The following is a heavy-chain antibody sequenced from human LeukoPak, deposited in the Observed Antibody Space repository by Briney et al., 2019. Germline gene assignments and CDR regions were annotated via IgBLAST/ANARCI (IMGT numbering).Heavy chain of an antibody. CDR2: ISHGGQT. V-gene: IGHV4-59*11. CDR3: ARDTYYTSGTYYIDYFDS. J-gene: IGHJ4*02. D-gene: IGHD3-10*01. CDR1: GGSMSSHY. Sequence: PAETLSLTCTVSGGSMSSHYWSWVRQPPGKALEWIGCISHGGQTLSNPSLSSRVTISVDTSNNQFSLKLTSVTAADTALYFCARDTYYTSGTYYIDYFDSWGQGALVTVSS.